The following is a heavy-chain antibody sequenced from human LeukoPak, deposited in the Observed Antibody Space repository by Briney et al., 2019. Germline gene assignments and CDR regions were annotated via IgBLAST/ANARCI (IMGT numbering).Heavy chain of an antibody. CDR3: ARDSDPSVMGIVVVPAAIVNDAFDI. D-gene: IGHD2-2*03. CDR2: IKQDGSEK. CDR1: GFTFSSYW. V-gene: IGHV3-7*01. J-gene: IGHJ3*02. Sequence: GGSLRLSCAASGFTFSSYWMSWARQAPGKGLEWVANIKQDGSEKYYVDSVKGRFTISRDNAKNSLYLQMNSLRAEDTAVYYCARDSDPSVMGIVVVPAAIVNDAFDIWGQGTMVTVSS.